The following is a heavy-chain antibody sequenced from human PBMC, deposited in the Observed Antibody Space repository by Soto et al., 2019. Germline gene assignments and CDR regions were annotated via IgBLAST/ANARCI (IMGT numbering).Heavy chain of an antibody. CDR1: GFTFSSYG. V-gene: IGHV3-30*18. Sequence: QVQLVESGGGVVQPGRSLRLSCAASGFTFSSYGMHWVRQAPGKGLEWVAVISYDGSNKYYADSVKGRFTISRDNSKNTLYLQMNSLRAEDTAVYYCAKGPGCPDVWGQGTTVTVSS. CDR2: ISYDGSNK. J-gene: IGHJ6*02. CDR3: AKGPGCPDV. D-gene: IGHD2-15*01.